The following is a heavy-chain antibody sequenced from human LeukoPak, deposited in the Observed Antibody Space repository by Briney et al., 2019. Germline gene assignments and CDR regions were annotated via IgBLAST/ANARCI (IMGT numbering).Heavy chain of an antibody. Sequence: SVKVSCKASGGTLSSSAIGWVRQAPGQGLEWMGRIIPIFDITHYAQNFQDRVTITADKSTSTAYMELSSLRSEDTAVYYCARDATEPRDRITMVRGVMSFFDYWGQGTLVTVSS. J-gene: IGHJ4*02. D-gene: IGHD3-10*01. V-gene: IGHV1-69*04. CDR1: GGTLSSSA. CDR3: ARDATEPRDRITMVRGVMSFFDY. CDR2: IIPIFDIT.